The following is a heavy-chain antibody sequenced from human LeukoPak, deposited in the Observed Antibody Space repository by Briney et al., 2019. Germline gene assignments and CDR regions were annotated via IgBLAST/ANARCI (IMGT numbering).Heavy chain of an antibody. V-gene: IGHV3-48*03. Sequence: GGSLRLSCAASGFTFSSYEMNWFRQAPGKGLEWISYISSSAGTIYYADSVEGRFTISRDNAKNSLYLEMNSLGAEDSAVYYCVRKTVGAKNWFDPWGQGTLVTVSS. CDR1: GFTFSSYE. D-gene: IGHD1-26*01. CDR3: VRKTVGAKNWFDP. J-gene: IGHJ5*02. CDR2: ISSSAGTI.